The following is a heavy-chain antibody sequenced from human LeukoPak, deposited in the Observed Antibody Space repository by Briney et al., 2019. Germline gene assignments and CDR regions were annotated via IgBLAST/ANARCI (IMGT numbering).Heavy chain of an antibody. D-gene: IGHD1-14*01. CDR2: IYSVSS. J-gene: IGHJ5*02. Sequence: SETLSLTCSVSGVSISSSAYYWAWIRQPPGKGLEWIGSIYSVSSHYNPSLKSRVTISVDTSKNQFSLKLSSVTAADTAVYYCARVLVYDHWFDPWGQGTLVTVSS. V-gene: IGHV4-39*07. CDR1: GVSISSSAYY. CDR3: ARVLVYDHWFDP.